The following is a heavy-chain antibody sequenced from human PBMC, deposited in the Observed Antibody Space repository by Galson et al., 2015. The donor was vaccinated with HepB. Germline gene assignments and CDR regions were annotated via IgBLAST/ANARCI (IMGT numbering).Heavy chain of an antibody. D-gene: IGHD2-15*01. J-gene: IGHJ4*02. CDR1: GFTFSSYS. V-gene: IGHV3-21*01. CDR3: AREFISGGSSWGFDY. CDR2: ISSSSSYI. Sequence: SLRLSCAASGFTFSSYSMNWVRQAPGKGLEWVSSISSSSSYIYYADSVKGRFTISRDNAKNSLYLQMNSLRAEDTAVYYCAREFISGGSSWGFDYWGQGTLVTVSS.